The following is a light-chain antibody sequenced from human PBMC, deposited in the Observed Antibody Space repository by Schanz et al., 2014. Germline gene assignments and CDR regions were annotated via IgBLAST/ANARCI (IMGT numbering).Light chain of an antibody. CDR3: ISYTSSRTGV. CDR1: SSDVGGYNY. J-gene: IGLJ3*02. CDR2: DVS. V-gene: IGLV2-14*03. Sequence: QSALTQPASVSGSPGQSITISCTGTSSDVGGYNYVSWYQHHPGKAPKLMIYDVSNRPSGVSNRFSGSKSGNTASLTISGLQAEDEADYYCISYTSSRTGVFGGGTKVTVL.